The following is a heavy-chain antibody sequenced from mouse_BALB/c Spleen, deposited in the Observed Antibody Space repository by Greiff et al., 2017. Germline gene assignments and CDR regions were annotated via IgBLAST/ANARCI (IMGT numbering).Heavy chain of an antibody. J-gene: IGHJ2*01. Sequence: LVKTGASVKISCKASGYSFTGYYMHWVKQSHGKSLEWIGYISCYNGATSYNQKFKGKATFTVDTSSSTAYMQFNSLTSEDSAVYYCAREGNYYGSSYGFAYWGQGTTLTVSS. D-gene: IGHD1-1*01. CDR3: AREGNYYGSSYGFAY. CDR2: ISCYNGAT. CDR1: GYSFTGYY. V-gene: IGHV1S34*01.